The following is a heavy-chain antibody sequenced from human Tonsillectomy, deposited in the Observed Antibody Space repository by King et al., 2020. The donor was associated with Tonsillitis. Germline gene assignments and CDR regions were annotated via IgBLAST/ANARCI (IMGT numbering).Heavy chain of an antibody. CDR3: TTDRRWLRPNRNFDY. Sequence: VQLVESGGGLVMPGGSLRLSCAASGFTFSNAWMSWVRQAPGKGLEWVGRIKDKPDGGTTDYAAPVKGRFTISRDDSKNTLYLQMNSLKTEDTAVYYCTTDRRWLRPNRNFDYWGLGTLVTVSS. J-gene: IGHJ4*02. CDR2: IKDKPDGGTT. V-gene: IGHV3-15*01. D-gene: IGHD5-12*01. CDR1: GFTFSNAW.